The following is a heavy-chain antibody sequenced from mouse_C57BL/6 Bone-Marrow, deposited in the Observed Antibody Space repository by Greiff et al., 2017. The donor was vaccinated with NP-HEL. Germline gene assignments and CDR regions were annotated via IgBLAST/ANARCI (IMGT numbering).Heavy chain of an antibody. Sequence: DVMLVESGGGLVQPGGSLKLSCAASGFTFSDYYMYWVRQTPEKRLEWVAYISNGGGSTYYPDTVKGRSTISRDKAKNTRYLQMSRLRSEDTALYYCARHRLWYPYYFDYWGQGTTLTVSS. CDR2: ISNGGGST. V-gene: IGHV5-12*01. CDR1: GFTFSDYY. D-gene: IGHD2-1*01. CDR3: ARHRLWYPYYFDY. J-gene: IGHJ2*01.